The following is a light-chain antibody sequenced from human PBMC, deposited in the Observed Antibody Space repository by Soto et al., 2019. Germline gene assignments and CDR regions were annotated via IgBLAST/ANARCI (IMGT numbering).Light chain of an antibody. CDR1: QSISTS. Sequence: DIQMTQFPSTLSAFVGDRVTITCRASQSISTSLAWYQQKPGKAPKLLIYLASSLQSGVPARFSGSGSATEFTLYISSLQPDDFATYYCQQYHSYSRTFGQGTKVEIK. J-gene: IGKJ1*01. CDR3: QQYHSYSRT. CDR2: LAS. V-gene: IGKV1-5*03.